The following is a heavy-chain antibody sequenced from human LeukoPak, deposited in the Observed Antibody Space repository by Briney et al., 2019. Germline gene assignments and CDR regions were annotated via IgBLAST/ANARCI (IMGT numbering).Heavy chain of an antibody. CDR1: GIIFSDAW. CDR3: ARKRPNYFDY. Sequence: GGSLRLSCVVSGIIFSDAWMNWVRQAPGKGLEWVANINLDGSQKYYVDSVKGRFTISRDNAENSLYLQMNSLRAEDTALYYCARKRPNYFDYWGQGTLVTVSS. CDR2: INLDGSQK. V-gene: IGHV3-7*01. J-gene: IGHJ4*02.